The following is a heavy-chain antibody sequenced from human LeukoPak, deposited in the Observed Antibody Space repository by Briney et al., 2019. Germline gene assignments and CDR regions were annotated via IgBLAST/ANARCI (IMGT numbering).Heavy chain of an antibody. CDR1: GGTFSSYA. D-gene: IGHD5-24*01. CDR2: IIPIFGTA. Sequence: SVKVSCKASGGTFSSYAISWVRQVPGQGLEWMGGIIPIFGTANYAQKFQGRVTITADKSTSTAYMELSSLRSEDTAVYYCARSRDGYRLYFDYWGQGTLVTVSS. V-gene: IGHV1-69*06. J-gene: IGHJ4*02. CDR3: ARSRDGYRLYFDY.